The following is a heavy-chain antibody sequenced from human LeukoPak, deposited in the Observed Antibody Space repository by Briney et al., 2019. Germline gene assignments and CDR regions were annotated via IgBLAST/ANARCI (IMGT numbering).Heavy chain of an antibody. D-gene: IGHD5-12*01. V-gene: IGHV1-46*01. Sequence: GASVKVSCKASGYTFTSYYMHWVRQAPGQGLEWMGIINPSGGSTSYAQKFQGRVTMTRDTSTSTVYMELSSLRSEDTAVYYCARDSGYDLRVLDYYGMDVWGQGTMVTVSS. CDR3: ARDSGYDLRVLDYYGMDV. J-gene: IGHJ6*02. CDR2: INPSGGST. CDR1: GYTFTSYY.